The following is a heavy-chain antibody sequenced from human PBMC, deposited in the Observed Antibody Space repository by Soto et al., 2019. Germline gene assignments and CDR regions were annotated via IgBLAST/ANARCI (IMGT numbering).Heavy chain of an antibody. Sequence: QVQLVQSGAEVKKPGSSVKVSCKASGGTFSSYAISWVRQAPGQGLEWMGGIIPIFGTANYAQKFQGRVTITAEKATSTAYMELSSLRSEDTAVYYCARHPEGIAARLGYYYYYGMDVWGQGTTVTVSS. D-gene: IGHD6-6*01. V-gene: IGHV1-69*06. CDR3: ARHPEGIAARLGYYYYYGMDV. CDR2: IIPIFGTA. J-gene: IGHJ6*02. CDR1: GGTFSSYA.